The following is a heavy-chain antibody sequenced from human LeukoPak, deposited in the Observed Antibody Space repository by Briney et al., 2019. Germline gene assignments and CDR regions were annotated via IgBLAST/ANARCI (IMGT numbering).Heavy chain of an antibody. CDR1: GASFSGYY. D-gene: IGHD3-3*01. J-gene: IGHJ6*03. V-gene: IGHV4-39*01. Sequence: SETLSLTCAVYGASFSGYYWGWIRQPPGKGLEWIGSIYYSGSTYYNPSLKSRVTISVDTSKNQFSLKLSSVTAADTAVYYCARLERQTYYMDVWGKGTTVTVSS. CDR3: ARLERQTYYMDV. CDR2: IYYSGST.